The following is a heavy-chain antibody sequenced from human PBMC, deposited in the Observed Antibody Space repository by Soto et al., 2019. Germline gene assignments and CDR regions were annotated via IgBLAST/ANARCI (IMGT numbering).Heavy chain of an antibody. D-gene: IGHD4-17*01. J-gene: IGHJ3*02. CDR3: TPFILRWQNYDVFDI. CDR2: IKSKTDGGTT. Sequence: EVQLVESGGGLVKPGGSLRLSCAASGFTFSNAWMNWVRQAPGKGLEWVGRIKSKTDGGTTDYAAPVKGRFTISRDDSKNTLYLQMNSLKTEDTAVYYCTPFILRWQNYDVFDIWGQGTMVTVSS. V-gene: IGHV3-15*07. CDR1: GFTFSNAW.